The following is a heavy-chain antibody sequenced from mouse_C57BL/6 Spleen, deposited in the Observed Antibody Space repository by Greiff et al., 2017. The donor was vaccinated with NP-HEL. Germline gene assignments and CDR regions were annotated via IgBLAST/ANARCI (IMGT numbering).Heavy chain of an antibody. CDR2: IDPENGDT. CDR1: GFNIKDDY. Sequence: EVKLQESGAELVRPGASVKLSCTASGFNIKDDYMHWVKQRPEQGLEWIGWIDPENGDTEYASKFQGKATITADTSSNTAYLQLSSLTSEDTAVYYCTTGDRTRDDWGQGTTLTVSS. J-gene: IGHJ2*01. CDR3: TTGDRTRDD. V-gene: IGHV14-4*01.